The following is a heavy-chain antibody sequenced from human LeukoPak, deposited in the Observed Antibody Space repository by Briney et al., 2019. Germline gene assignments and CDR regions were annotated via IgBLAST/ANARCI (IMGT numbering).Heavy chain of an antibody. CDR3: VKDANYYDSSGYYDY. Sequence: GGSLRLSCSASGFIFSRCLMHWVRQAPGKGLECISAISTNGGSTYYADSVKGRFTISRDNSKNTLYLQMSSLRTEDTAVYYCVKDANYYDSSGYYDYWGQGTLVTVSS. J-gene: IGHJ4*02. CDR2: ISTNGGST. CDR1: GFIFSRCL. D-gene: IGHD3-22*01. V-gene: IGHV3-64D*06.